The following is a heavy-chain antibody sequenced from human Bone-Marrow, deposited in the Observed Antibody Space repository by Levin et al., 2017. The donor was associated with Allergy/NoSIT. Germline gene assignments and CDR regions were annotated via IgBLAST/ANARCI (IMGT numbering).Heavy chain of an antibody. D-gene: IGHD3-10*01. CDR2: IKFHGREE. CDR1: GFSFGDYW. V-gene: IGHV3-7*01. CDR3: ARDTTHVMDYYGSGPFDF. J-gene: IGHJ4*02. Sequence: QAGGSLRLSCAASGFSFGDYWMTWVRQAPGKGLEWVANIKFHGREEYYVDSVKGRFSISRDNAKNSLYLQMNSLRAEDTAVYYCARDTTHVMDYYGSGPFDFWGQGPLVTVSS.